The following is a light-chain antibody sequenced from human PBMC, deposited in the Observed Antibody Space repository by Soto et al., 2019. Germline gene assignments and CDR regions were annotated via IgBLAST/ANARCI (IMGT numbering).Light chain of an antibody. Sequence: DIQMTQSPSSLSASIGDRVTLTCRASQGINNNLGWYQQKPGRAPKRLISATSTLESGVPSRFSGGGFGTEFTLTIISLHPEDFATYFCLQHNNYPFTFGPGTKVDIK. V-gene: IGKV1-17*01. CDR3: LQHNNYPFT. CDR2: ATS. J-gene: IGKJ3*01. CDR1: QGINNN.